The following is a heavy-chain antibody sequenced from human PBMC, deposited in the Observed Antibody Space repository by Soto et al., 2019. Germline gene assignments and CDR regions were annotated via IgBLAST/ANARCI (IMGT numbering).Heavy chain of an antibody. Sequence: QVQLVESGGGVVQPGRSLRISCAASGFTFSSYGMHWVRQAPGKGLEWVAFISYDGSNKYYAYSVKGRFTISRDNSKNTLYLQMNSLRAEDTAVYYCAKDVVVGATSGLGDYYDYYGMDVWGQGTTVTVSS. CDR2: ISYDGSNK. D-gene: IGHD1-26*01. CDR3: AKDVVVGATSGLGDYYDYYGMDV. CDR1: GFTFSSYG. V-gene: IGHV3-30*18. J-gene: IGHJ6*02.